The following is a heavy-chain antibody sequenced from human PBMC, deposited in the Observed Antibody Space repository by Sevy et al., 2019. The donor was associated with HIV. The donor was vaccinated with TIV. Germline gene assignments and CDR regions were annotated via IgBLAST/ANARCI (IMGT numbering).Heavy chain of an antibody. J-gene: IGHJ4*02. CDR3: ARPNYFDRSGYYQY. Sequence: GESLKISCKTSGYTFTNYWIGWVRQMPGKGLEWVGIIYPDDSDTRYSPSFQGQVTMSVHKSISTAYLQWSSLKASDTAMYYCARPNYFDRSGYYQYWGQGTLVTVSS. CDR1: GYTFTNYW. CDR2: IYPDDSDT. D-gene: IGHD3-22*01. V-gene: IGHV5-51*01.